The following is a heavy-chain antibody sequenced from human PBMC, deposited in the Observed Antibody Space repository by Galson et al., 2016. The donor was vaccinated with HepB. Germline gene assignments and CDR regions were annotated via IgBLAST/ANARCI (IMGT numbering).Heavy chain of an antibody. D-gene: IGHD1-7*01. CDR2: TWYDGRYT. J-gene: IGHJ4*02. CDR1: GFTITSHG. CDR3: ARDGELMTPAGPDY. V-gene: IGHV3-33*01. Sequence: SLRLSCAASGFTITSHGMHWVRQAPGKGLEWVAVTWYDGRYTDSLHSVKGRFTLSRDNSRNTGYLQMESLRVEDTAVYFCARDGELMTPAGPDYWGQGTLVTVSS.